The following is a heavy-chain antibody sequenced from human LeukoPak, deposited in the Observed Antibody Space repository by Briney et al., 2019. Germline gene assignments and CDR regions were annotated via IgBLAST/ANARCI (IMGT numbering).Heavy chain of an antibody. J-gene: IGHJ4*02. CDR3: AREGLDYSGYDCLEV. CDR2: IYYSGST. Sequence: SETLSLTCTVSGGSISSYYWSWIRQPPGKGLEWIGYIYYSGSTNYNPSLKSRVTISVDTSKNQFSLKLSSVTAADTAVYYCAREGLDYSGYDCLEVWGQGTLVTVSS. V-gene: IGHV4-59*01. CDR1: GGSISSYY. D-gene: IGHD5-12*01.